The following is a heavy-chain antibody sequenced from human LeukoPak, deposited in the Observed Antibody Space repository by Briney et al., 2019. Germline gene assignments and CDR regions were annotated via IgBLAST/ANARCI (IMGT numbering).Heavy chain of an antibody. D-gene: IGHD6-13*01. J-gene: IGHJ4*02. CDR2: INHSGST. CDR3: ARRSYTSSWYY. V-gene: IGHV4-34*01. Sequence: SETLSLTCAVYGGSFSGYYWSWIRQPPGKGLEWIGEINHSGSTNNNPALKTRLTIPVATSKNQSSLKLSSVNPADPAAFYWARRSYTSSWYYWGEGTLVTVSS. CDR1: GGSFSGYY.